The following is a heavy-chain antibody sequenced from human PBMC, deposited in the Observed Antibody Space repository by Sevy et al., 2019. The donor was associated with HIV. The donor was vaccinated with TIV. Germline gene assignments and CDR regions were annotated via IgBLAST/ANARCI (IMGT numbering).Heavy chain of an antibody. CDR2: IYYNGHI. CDR1: GGSITSLY. V-gene: IGHV4-59*08. Sequence: SETVSLSCTVSGGSITSLYWNWIRQPPGKGLEWIANIYYNGHINYNPSLKSRVTLSLDTSKNQFSLRLSSVTAADTAMYYCAGENAWGRGYSWGQGTLVTVSS. CDR3: AGENAWGRGYS. D-gene: IGHD1-26*01. J-gene: IGHJ4*02.